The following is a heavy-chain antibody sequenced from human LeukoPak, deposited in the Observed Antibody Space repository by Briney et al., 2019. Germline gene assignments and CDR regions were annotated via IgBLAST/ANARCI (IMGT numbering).Heavy chain of an antibody. J-gene: IGHJ4*02. Sequence: SETLSLTCTVSGGSISSYYWSWIRQPPGKGLEWIGYIYYSGSTNYNPSLKSRVTISVDTSKNQFSLKLSSVTAADTAVYYCARVVTGGFSGSDYMNFDYWGQGTLVTVSS. D-gene: IGHD3-10*01. CDR2: IYYSGST. CDR1: GGSISSYY. V-gene: IGHV4-59*01. CDR3: ARVVTGGFSGSDYMNFDY.